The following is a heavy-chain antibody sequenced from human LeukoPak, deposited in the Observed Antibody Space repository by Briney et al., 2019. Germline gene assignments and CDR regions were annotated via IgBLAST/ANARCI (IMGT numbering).Heavy chain of an antibody. V-gene: IGHV3-30*03. CDR2: IPYDGSNK. J-gene: IGHJ6*03. Sequence: GGSLRLSCAASGFTFSSYGMHWVRQAPGKGLEWVAVIPYDGSNKYYADSVKGRFTISRDNSKNTLYLQMNSLRPEDTAVYYCAREGSPFYYYYMDVWGKGTTVTVSS. CDR3: AREGSPFYYYYMDV. CDR1: GFTFSSYG. D-gene: IGHD2-15*01.